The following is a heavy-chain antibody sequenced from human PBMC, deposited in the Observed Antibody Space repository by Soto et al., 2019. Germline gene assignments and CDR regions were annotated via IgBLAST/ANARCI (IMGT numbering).Heavy chain of an antibody. CDR1: GGSVSTSNW. Sequence: SETLSLTCAVSGGSVSTSNWWTWVRQPPGVGLEWVGEIHYSGSTNYNPALKSRLIISSDKSKNQFSLKLSSATAADTAVYYCATRSGVFYWGQGVLVTVSS. J-gene: IGHJ4*02. V-gene: IGHV4-4*02. CDR2: IHYSGST. CDR3: ATRSGVFY. D-gene: IGHD6-13*01.